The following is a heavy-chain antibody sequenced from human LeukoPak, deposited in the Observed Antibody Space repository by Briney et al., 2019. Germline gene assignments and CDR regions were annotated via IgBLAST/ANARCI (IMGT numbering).Heavy chain of an antibody. CDR3: ARWDYDSSGYALYYFDY. J-gene: IGHJ4*02. Sequence: ASVKVSCKASGYTFTSYAMNWVRQAPGQGLEWMGWINTYTGSPTYAQGSTGRFVFSLDTSVSTAYLEISSLKAEDTAVYYCARWDYDSSGYALYYFDYWGQGTLVTVSS. V-gene: IGHV7-4-1*02. CDR1: GYTFTSYA. D-gene: IGHD3-22*01. CDR2: INTYTGSP.